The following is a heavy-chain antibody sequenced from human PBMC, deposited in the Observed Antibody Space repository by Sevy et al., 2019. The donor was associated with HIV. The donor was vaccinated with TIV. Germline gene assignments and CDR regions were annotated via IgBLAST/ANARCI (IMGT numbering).Heavy chain of an antibody. D-gene: IGHD3-16*02. CDR3: ARETRLSSPMKSYYYMDV. CDR1: GFTVSSNY. Sequence: GGSLRLSCAASGFTVSSNYMSWVRQAPGKGLEWVSVIYSGGSTYYADSVKGRFTISRDNSKNTLYLQMNSLRAEDTAVYYCARETRLSSPMKSYYYMDVWGKGTTVTVSS. CDR2: IYSGGST. V-gene: IGHV3-66*02. J-gene: IGHJ6*03.